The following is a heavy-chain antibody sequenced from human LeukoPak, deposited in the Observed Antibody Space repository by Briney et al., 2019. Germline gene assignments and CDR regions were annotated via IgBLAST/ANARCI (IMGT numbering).Heavy chain of an antibody. D-gene: IGHD4-17*01. CDR1: GGTFSSYA. CDR3: AREGGTVTGYMDV. J-gene: IGHJ6*03. Sequence: SVKVSCKASGGTFSSYAIRWVRQGPGEGLEWMGGIIPIFGTANYAQKFQGRVTITADESTSTAYLELSSLRSEDTAVYYCAREGGTVTGYMDVWGKGTTVAVSS. V-gene: IGHV1-69*01. CDR2: IIPIFGTA.